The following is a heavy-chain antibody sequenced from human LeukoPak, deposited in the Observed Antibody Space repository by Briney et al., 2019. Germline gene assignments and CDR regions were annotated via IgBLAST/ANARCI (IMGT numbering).Heavy chain of an antibody. D-gene: IGHD6-19*01. CDR3: ARGRQWLVRGFDY. CDR2: ISSSGST. Sequence: PSETLSLTCTVSGDSVSSGDYYWSWIRQPAGKGLEWIGRISSSGSTNYNPSLKSRVTISVDTSKNQFSLKLSSVTAADTAVYYCARGRQWLVRGFDYWGQGTLVTVSS. V-gene: IGHV4-61*02. CDR1: GDSVSSGDYY. J-gene: IGHJ4*02.